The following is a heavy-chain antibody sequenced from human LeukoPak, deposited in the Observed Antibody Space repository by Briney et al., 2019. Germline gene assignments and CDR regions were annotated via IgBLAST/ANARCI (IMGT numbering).Heavy chain of an antibody. CDR1: GYSISSGYY. D-gene: IGHD3-22*01. CDR2: MYYSGNT. Sequence: SETLSLTCTVSGYSISSGYYWGWIRQPPGKGLEWIGSMYYSGNTYYNPSLKSRVTISVDTSKNQFSLKLSSVTAADTAVYFCARGPYSYDSSGAFDIWGQGTMVTVSS. J-gene: IGHJ3*02. V-gene: IGHV4-38-2*02. CDR3: ARGPYSYDSSGAFDI.